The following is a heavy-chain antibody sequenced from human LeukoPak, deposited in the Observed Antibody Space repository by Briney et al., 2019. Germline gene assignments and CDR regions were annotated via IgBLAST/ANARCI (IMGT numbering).Heavy chain of an antibody. CDR1: GFTFSSYA. J-gene: IGHJ4*02. V-gene: IGHV3-64*01. CDR3: ARGYCSGGSCYPFDY. CDR2: ISSNGGST. Sequence: GGSLRLSCAASGFTFSSYAMHWVRQAPGKGLEYVSAISSNGGSTYYPNSVKGRFTISRDNSKNTLYLQMGSLRAEDMAVYYCARGYCSGGSCYPFDYWGQGTLVTVSS. D-gene: IGHD2-15*01.